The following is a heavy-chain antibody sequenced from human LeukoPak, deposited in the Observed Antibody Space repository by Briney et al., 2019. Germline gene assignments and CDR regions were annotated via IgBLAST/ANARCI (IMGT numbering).Heavy chain of an antibody. CDR1: GYTFTSYY. V-gene: IGHV1-46*01. CDR3: ARLSRTDTVTRHFDY. D-gene: IGHD4-17*01. Sequence: GASMKVSCKASGYTFTSYYMHWVRQAPGQGLEWMGIINPSGGSTSYAQKFQGRVTMTRDTSTSTVYMELSSLRSEDTAVYYCARLSRTDTVTRHFDYWGQGTLVTVSS. J-gene: IGHJ4*02. CDR2: INPSGGST.